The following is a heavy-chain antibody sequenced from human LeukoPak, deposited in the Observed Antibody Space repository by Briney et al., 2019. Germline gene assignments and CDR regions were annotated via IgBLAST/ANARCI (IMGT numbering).Heavy chain of an antibody. V-gene: IGHV1-3*01. CDR3: ARDHSGVTIFGVVTQYYFDY. J-gene: IGHJ4*02. CDR1: GYTFTTYA. CDR2: INVGNGNT. Sequence: GASVKVSCKASGYTFTTYAMHWVRQAPGQRLEWMGWINVGNGNTKYSQKFQGRVTITADESTSTAYMELSSLRSEDTAVYYCARDHSGVTIFGVVTQYYFDYWGQGTLVTVSS. D-gene: IGHD3-3*01.